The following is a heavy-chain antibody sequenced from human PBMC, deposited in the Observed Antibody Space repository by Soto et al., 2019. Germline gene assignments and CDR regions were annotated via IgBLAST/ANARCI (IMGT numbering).Heavy chain of an antibody. V-gene: IGHV4-34*01. Sequence: QVQLQQWGAGLLKPSETLSLTCAVYGGSFSGYYWSWIRQPPGKGLEWIGEINHSGSTNYHPSLKRRVTISVDTAKTQFSLKLSSVTAADTAVDYCARSLRVAALWGQGSLVTVSS. CDR1: GGSFSGYY. CDR3: ARSLRVAAL. CDR2: INHSGST. J-gene: IGHJ4*02. D-gene: IGHD6-19*01.